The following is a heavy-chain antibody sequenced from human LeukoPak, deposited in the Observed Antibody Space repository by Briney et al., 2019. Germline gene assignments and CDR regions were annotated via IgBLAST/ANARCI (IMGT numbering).Heavy chain of an antibody. CDR3: ARASAPPSYYYYYGMDV. J-gene: IGHJ6*02. CDR2: IGSDSTYI. Sequence: KSGGSLRLSCAASGFTFSSYSMNWVRQAPGKGLEWVSSIGSDSTYIYYTDSVKGRFTISRDNAKNSLYLQMNSLRVEDTAVYYCARASAPPSYYYYYGMDVWGQGTTVTVSS. V-gene: IGHV3-21*01. CDR1: GFTFSSYS.